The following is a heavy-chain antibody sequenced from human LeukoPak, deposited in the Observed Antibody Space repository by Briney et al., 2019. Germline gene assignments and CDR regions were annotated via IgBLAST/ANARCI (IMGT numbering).Heavy chain of an antibody. CDR3: AKDPSPQQLVRWSFDY. Sequence: PGRSLRLSCAASGFTFSSYGMHWVRQAPGKGLEWVAVISYDGSNKYYADSVKGRFTISRDNSKNTLYLQVNSLRAEDTAVYYCAKDPSPQQLVRWSFDYWGQGTLVTVSS. D-gene: IGHD6-13*01. V-gene: IGHV3-30*18. J-gene: IGHJ4*02. CDR2: ISYDGSNK. CDR1: GFTFSSYG.